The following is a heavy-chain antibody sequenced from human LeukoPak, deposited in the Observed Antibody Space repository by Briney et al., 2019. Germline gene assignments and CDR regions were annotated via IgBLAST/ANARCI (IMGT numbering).Heavy chain of an antibody. D-gene: IGHD3-9*01. V-gene: IGHV3-23*01. Sequence: PGGSLRLSCAASGFTFISYAMSWVRQAPGKGLEWVSSISGSGGSTYYADSVKGRFTISKDNSKNTLYLQMNSLSTEYTAVYYCANPLRGNSYYDILTGYSLKNYYYYMDVWGKGTTVTVSS. J-gene: IGHJ6*03. CDR2: ISGSGGST. CDR1: GFTFISYA. CDR3: ANPLRGNSYYDILTGYSLKNYYYYMDV.